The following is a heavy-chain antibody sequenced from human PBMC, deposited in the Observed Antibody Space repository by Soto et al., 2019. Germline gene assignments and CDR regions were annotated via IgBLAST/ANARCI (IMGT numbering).Heavy chain of an antibody. D-gene: IGHD3-3*01. V-gene: IGHV1-2*04. Sequence: ASVKVSGKASGYTFTGYYMHWVRQAPGQGLEWMGWINPNSGGTNYAQKFQGWVTMTRDTSISTAYMELSRLRSDDTAVYYCARGNVLRFLEWSPALDYWGQGTLVTVSS. CDR2: INPNSGGT. CDR1: GYTFTGYY. J-gene: IGHJ4*02. CDR3: ARGNVLRFLEWSPALDY.